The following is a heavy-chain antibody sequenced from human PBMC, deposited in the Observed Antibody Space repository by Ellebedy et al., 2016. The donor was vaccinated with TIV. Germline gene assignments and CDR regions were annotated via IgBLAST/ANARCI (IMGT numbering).Heavy chain of an antibody. V-gene: IGHV4-39*01. CDR1: GGSINSSTHY. Sequence: MPSETLSLTCTVSGGSINSSTHYRGWIRQPPGKGLEWIGRISYSGSTDYSPSPKSRVTISVDTSKNQFPLKLSSVTAADTAVYLCARPRKITGTTYRRGDYYHYAMDVWGQGTTVTVSS. J-gene: IGHJ6*02. CDR3: ARPRKITGTTYRRGDYYHYAMDV. D-gene: IGHD1-7*01. CDR2: ISYSGST.